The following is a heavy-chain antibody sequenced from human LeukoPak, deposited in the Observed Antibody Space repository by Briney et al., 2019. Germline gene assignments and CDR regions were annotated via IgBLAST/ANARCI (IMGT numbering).Heavy chain of an antibody. D-gene: IGHD3-10*01. CDR3: ARFSGSSRSFDY. CDR1: GYTFTDYS. V-gene: IGHV1-46*01. CDR2: INPSGGST. Sequence: VSVKVSCKASGYTFTDYSMHWVRQAPGQGLEWMGIINPSGGSTNYAQKFQGRVAMTRDTSTSTVYMELSSLRSEDTAMYYCARFSGSSRSFDYWGQGTLVTVSS. J-gene: IGHJ4*02.